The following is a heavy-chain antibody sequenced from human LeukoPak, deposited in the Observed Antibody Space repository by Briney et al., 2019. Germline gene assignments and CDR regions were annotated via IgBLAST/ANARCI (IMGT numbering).Heavy chain of an antibody. CDR3: ARAERRGYDFWSGYYLPDH. CDR2: INSDGSST. J-gene: IGHJ4*02. D-gene: IGHD3-3*01. V-gene: IGHV3-74*01. CDR1: GFTFSSYW. Sequence: GGSLRLSRAASGFTFSSYWMHWVRQAPGKGLVWVSRINSDGSSTTYADSVKGRFTISRDNAKNTLYLQMNSLRAEDTAVYYCARAERRGYDFWSGYYLPDHWGQGTLVTVSS.